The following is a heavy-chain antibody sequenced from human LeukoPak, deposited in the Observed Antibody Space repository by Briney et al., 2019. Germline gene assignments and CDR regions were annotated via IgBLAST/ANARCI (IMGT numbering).Heavy chain of an antibody. V-gene: IGHV4-38-2*01. J-gene: IGHJ4*02. D-gene: IGHD4-17*01. CDR1: GYSISSGYY. Sequence: SETLSLTCAVSGYSISSGYYWGWIRQPPGKGLEWIGSIYHSGSTNYNPSLKSRVTISADTSKNQFSLKVSPVTAADTAVYYCARGEVYYGEVMYYWGQGTLVTVSS. CDR2: IYHSGST. CDR3: ARGEVYYGEVMYY.